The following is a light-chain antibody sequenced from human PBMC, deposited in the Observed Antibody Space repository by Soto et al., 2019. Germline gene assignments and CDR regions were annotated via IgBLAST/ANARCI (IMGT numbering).Light chain of an antibody. Sequence: DIQMTQSPSTLSASVGDRVTITCRASQNINSWLAWYQQKPGKAPKLLIYKASNLESGVPSRFGGSGSGTDFTLTISSLQPDDFATYHCQQYESFFPLTFGGGTKVEIK. CDR2: KAS. CDR1: QNINSW. V-gene: IGKV1-5*03. CDR3: QQYESFFPLT. J-gene: IGKJ4*01.